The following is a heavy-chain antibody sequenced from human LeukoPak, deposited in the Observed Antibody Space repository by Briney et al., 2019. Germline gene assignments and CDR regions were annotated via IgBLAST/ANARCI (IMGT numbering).Heavy chain of an antibody. CDR1: GFTFSSYA. Sequence: PGGSLRLSCAASGFTFSSYAMHWVRQAPGKGLEWVAVISYDRSNIFYADSVKGRFTISRDNSKNILYLEMNSLRPEDTAVFYCAKSGVEWDLLRSSFYSDKWGQRTLVTVSS. CDR2: ISYDRSNI. D-gene: IGHD1-26*01. CDR3: AKSGVEWDLLRSSFYSDK. V-gene: IGHV3-30*18. J-gene: IGHJ4*02.